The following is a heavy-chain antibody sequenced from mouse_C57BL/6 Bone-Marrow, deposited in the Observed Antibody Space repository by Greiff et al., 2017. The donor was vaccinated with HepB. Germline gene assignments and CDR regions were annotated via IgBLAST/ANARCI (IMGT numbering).Heavy chain of an antibody. Sequence: QVQLQQPGAELAKPGASVKMSCKASGYTFTSYWITWVKQRPGQGLEWIGDIYPGSGSTNYNEKFKSKATLTVDTSSSTAYMQLSSLTSEDSAVYYCARRGYYYGYYAMDYWGQGTSVTVSS. V-gene: IGHV1-55*01. CDR2: IYPGSGST. J-gene: IGHJ4*01. CDR1: GYTFTSYW. D-gene: IGHD1-1*01. CDR3: ARRGYYYGYYAMDY.